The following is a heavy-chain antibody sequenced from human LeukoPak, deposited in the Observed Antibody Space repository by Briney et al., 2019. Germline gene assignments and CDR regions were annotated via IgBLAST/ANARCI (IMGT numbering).Heavy chain of an antibody. D-gene: IGHD2-15*01. Sequence: GESLRLSCAASGFTVSSNYMSWVRQAPGKGLEWVSVIYSGGSTYYADAVQGRFTISRDNSKNTLYLQMNSLRAEDTAVYYCARDSAGYCSGGGCYSFGPYDYWGQGTLVTVSS. J-gene: IGHJ4*02. CDR2: IYSGGST. CDR3: ARDSAGYCSGGGCYSFGPYDY. V-gene: IGHV3-66*01. CDR1: GFTVSSNY.